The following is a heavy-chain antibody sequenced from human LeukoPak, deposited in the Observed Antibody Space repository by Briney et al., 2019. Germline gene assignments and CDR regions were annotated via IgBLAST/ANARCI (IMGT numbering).Heavy chain of an antibody. Sequence: GRSLRLSCAASGFTFSSYGMHWVRQAPGKGLEWVAVISYDGSNKYYADSVKGRFTISRDNSKNTLYLQMNSLRDEDTAVYYCARDWIDRSLDYWGQGTLVTVSS. D-gene: IGHD2-2*03. CDR1: GFTFSSYG. J-gene: IGHJ4*02. CDR2: ISYDGSNK. V-gene: IGHV3-30*03. CDR3: ARDWIDRSLDY.